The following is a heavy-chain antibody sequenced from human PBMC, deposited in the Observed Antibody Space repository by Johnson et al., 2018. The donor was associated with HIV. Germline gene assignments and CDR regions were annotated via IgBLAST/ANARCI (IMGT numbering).Heavy chain of an antibody. CDR3: AKSSVTDAFDI. J-gene: IGHJ3*02. CDR2: ISYDGSNK. V-gene: IGHV3-30*04. CDR1: GFTFSSYA. Sequence: QVQLVESGGGVVQPGRSLRLSCAASGFTFSSYAMHWVRQAPGKGLEWVAVISYDGSNKYYADSVKGRFTISRDKSKNTLYLQMNSLRAEDTAVYYCAKSSVTDAFDIWGQGTMVTVSS. D-gene: IGHD6-19*01.